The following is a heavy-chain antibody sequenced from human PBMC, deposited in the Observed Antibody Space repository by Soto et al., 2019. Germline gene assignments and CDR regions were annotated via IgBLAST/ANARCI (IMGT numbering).Heavy chain of an antibody. CDR2: IDPSDSYT. J-gene: IGHJ4*02. Sequence: ADSLKISCKGSGYSFTSYWISWVRQMPGKGLEWMGRIDPSDSYTNYSPSFQGHVTISADKSISTAYLQWSSLKASDTAMYYCARHWFHSRGWYFDYCGQGTLGIVSS. CDR1: GYSFTSYW. D-gene: IGHD6-19*01. CDR3: ARHWFHSRGWYFDY. V-gene: IGHV5-10-1*01.